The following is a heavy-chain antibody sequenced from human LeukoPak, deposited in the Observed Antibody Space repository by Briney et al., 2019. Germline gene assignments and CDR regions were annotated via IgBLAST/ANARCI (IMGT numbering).Heavy chain of an antibody. Sequence: ASVKVSCKASGYTFTGYYMHWVRQAPGQGLEWTGWINPNSGGTNYAQKFQGRVSMTRDTSISTAYMELSRLRSDDTAVYYCARGDADSSGYAPGWGQGTLVTVSS. CDR3: ARGDADSSGYAPG. V-gene: IGHV1-2*02. J-gene: IGHJ4*02. D-gene: IGHD3-22*01. CDR2: INPNSGGT. CDR1: GYTFTGYY.